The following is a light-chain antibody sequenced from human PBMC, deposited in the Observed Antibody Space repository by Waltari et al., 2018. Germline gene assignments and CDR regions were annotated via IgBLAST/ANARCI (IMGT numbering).Light chain of an antibody. CDR1: QELSHF. V-gene: IGKV1-33*01. J-gene: IGKJ4*01. CDR2: DAS. CDR3: QQYDNLPLT. Sequence: DTQMTQSPSSLSASVGDRVTITCQASQELSHFLNWYQQKPGTAPKLLITDASTLQTGVPSRFSGNRSGTQFAFTVNGLQSEDVATYFCQQYDNLPLTFGGGSKV.